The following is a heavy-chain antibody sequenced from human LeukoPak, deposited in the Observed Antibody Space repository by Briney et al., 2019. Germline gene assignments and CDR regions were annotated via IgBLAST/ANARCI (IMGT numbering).Heavy chain of an antibody. J-gene: IGHJ4*02. CDR1: GFTVNNKY. CDR3: GRDLIGTAASWDS. CDR2: ISSGDST. D-gene: IGHD6-25*01. Sequence: GGSLRLSCAASGFTVNNKYMNWVRQAPGKGLEWVSVISSGDSTYYADSVTGRFTISRDNSKNTLYLQMNSLRVEDTAVYYCGRDLIGTAASWDSWGQGTLVTVSS. V-gene: IGHV3-53*01.